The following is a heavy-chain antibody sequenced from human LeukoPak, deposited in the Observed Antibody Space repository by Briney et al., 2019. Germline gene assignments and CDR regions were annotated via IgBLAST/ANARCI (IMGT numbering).Heavy chain of an antibody. CDR3: ASGYVDTTMVIGY. D-gene: IGHD5-18*01. CDR2: ISGSGGST. J-gene: IGHJ4*02. Sequence: GGSLRLSCAASGFTFSSYAMSWVRQAPGKGLEWVSAISGSGGSTYYADSVKGRFTISRDNSKNTLYLQMNSLRAEDTAVYYCASGYVDTTMVIGYWGQGTLVTVSS. CDR1: GFTFSSYA. V-gene: IGHV3-23*01.